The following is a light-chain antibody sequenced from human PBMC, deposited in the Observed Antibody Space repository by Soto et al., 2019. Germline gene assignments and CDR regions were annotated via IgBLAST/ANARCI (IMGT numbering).Light chain of an antibody. J-gene: IGKJ1*01. V-gene: IGKV3-15*01. CDR2: GAS. CDR1: QSVSSN. CDR3: QQYNNWPPWT. Sequence: EKGMTQSPATVSGSTGERATLSCRASQSVSSNLAWYQQKPGQAPRLLIYGASTRTTGIPARFSGSGSGTEFTLTISSLQSEEFAVYFCQQYNNWPPWTLGQGTKVDI.